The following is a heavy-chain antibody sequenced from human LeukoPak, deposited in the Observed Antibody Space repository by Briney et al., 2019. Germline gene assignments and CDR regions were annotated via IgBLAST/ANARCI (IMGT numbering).Heavy chain of an antibody. CDR2: IIPIFGTA. V-gene: IGHV1-69*13. CDR3: ARHSGSYYYYYMDV. J-gene: IGHJ6*03. Sequence: ASVKVSCKDSGGTFSNYAISWVRQGPGQGLEWMGGIIPIFGTANYAQKFQGRVTITADESTSTAYMELSSLRSEDTAVYYCARHSGSYYYYYMDVWGKGTTVTISS. CDR1: GGTFSNYA. D-gene: IGHD1-26*01.